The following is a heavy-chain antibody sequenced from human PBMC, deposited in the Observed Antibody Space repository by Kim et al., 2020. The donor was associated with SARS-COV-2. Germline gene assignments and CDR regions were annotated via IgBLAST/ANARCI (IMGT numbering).Heavy chain of an antibody. Sequence: GGSLRLSCAASGFTFRNYAMTWVRQAPGRGLEWVSSITASGGSTYSADSVKGRFTISRDNSKNTMYVQMSSLRADDTAVYYCARRITMIRVVAVSGMDVWGQGTTVTVSS. J-gene: IGHJ6*02. CDR3: ARRITMIRVVAVSGMDV. D-gene: IGHD3-10*01. CDR1: GFTFRNYA. V-gene: IGHV3-23*01. CDR2: ITASGGST.